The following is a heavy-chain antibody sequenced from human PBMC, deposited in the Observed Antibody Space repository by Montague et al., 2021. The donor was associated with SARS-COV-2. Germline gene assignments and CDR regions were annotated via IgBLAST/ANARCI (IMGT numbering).Heavy chain of an antibody. D-gene: IGHD3-10*01. V-gene: IGHV4-59*02. CDR1: GVSVTDYY. CDR2: VLYNKGT. CDR3: ARDRPRSYYYGSGTYAWGGYGMDV. Sequence: SETLSLTCTVSGVSVTDYYWSWIRQPPGKGLEWVGDVLYNKGTNFNPSLKSRVAISVNTSKNQFSLKLSSVTAADTALYYCARDRPRSYYYGSGTYAWGGYGMDVWGQGTTVTVSS. J-gene: IGHJ6*02.